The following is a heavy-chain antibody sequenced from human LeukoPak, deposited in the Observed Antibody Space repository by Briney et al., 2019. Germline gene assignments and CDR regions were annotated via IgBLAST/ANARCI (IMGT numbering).Heavy chain of an antibody. CDR1: GFTFSSYA. Sequence: PGGSLRLSCAASGFTFSSYAMSWVRQAPGKGLEWVSAISGSGGSTYYADSVKGRFTISRDNSKNTLYLQMNSLRAEDTAVYYCAKGVTAMPYYYYGMDVWGQGTTVTVSS. J-gene: IGHJ6*02. CDR3: AKGVTAMPYYYYGMDV. CDR2: ISGSGGST. V-gene: IGHV3-23*01. D-gene: IGHD2-21*02.